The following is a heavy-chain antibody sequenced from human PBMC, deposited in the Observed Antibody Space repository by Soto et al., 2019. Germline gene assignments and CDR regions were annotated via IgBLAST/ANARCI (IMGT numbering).Heavy chain of an antibody. J-gene: IGHJ4*02. Sequence: QVQLVQSGAEVKKPGASVKVSCKASGYTFINYGINWMRQAPGQGLEWMGWISAYNGNTNYREKFQGRVTMTPDTSTSTACMELRSLRSDDTAVYYCERGGQDIAVAGTPGNWGQGTLVTVSS. CDR2: ISAYNGNT. CDR3: ERGGQDIAVAGTPGN. CDR1: GYTFINYG. D-gene: IGHD6-19*01. V-gene: IGHV1-18*01.